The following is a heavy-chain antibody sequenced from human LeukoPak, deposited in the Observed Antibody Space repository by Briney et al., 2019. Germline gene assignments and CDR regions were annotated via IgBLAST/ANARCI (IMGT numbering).Heavy chain of an antibody. CDR3: ARGGDDSGLCFAY. CDR1: GYTFTGFY. J-gene: IGHJ4*02. V-gene: IGHV1-2*02. Sequence: ASVKVSCKASGYTFTGFYIHWVRPAPGQGLEWMAWINPQTGATNYAQKFKGRITTTRDLSITTAYMEVTTLRSDDTAVYYCARGGDDSGLCFAYWGQGTLVTVSS. CDR2: INPQTGAT. D-gene: IGHD3-22*01.